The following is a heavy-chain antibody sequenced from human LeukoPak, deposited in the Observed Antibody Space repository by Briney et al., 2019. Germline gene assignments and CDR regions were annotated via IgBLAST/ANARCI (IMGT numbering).Heavy chain of an antibody. CDR1: GGSISSSSYY. Sequence: PWETLSLTCTVSGGSISSSSYYWGWIRQPPGKGLEWIGSIYYSGSTYYNPSLKSRVTISVDTSKNQFSLKLSSVTAADTAVYYCAGTMGRFYYYYMDVWGKGTTVTVSS. V-gene: IGHV4-39*07. D-gene: IGHD2-8*01. CDR3: AGTMGRFYYYYMDV. CDR2: IYYSGST. J-gene: IGHJ6*03.